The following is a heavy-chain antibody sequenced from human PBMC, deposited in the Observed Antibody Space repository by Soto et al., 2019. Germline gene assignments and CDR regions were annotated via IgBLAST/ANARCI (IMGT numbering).Heavy chain of an antibody. D-gene: IGHD6-19*01. CDR1: GYTFTAYY. V-gene: IGHV1-2*02. CDR2: INPNSGDT. J-gene: IGHJ6*02. Sequence: RASVKVSCKTSGYTFTAYYMHWVRQAPGQGPEWMGWINPNSGDTNYAQIFQGRVTMTRDTSISTAYMELTSLRSDDTAVYYCVKDGSSGWPYYYGMDVWGQGTTVTVSS. CDR3: VKDGSSGWPYYYGMDV.